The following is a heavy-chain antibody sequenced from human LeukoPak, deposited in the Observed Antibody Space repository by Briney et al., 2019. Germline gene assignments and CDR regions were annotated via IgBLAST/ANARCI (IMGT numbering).Heavy chain of an antibody. V-gene: IGHV3-9*01. CDR3: VRDLCRGGCYDFGL. CDR2: ISWNSATI. Sequence: GGSLRLSCAASGFTFDDYCMHWVRQVPGKGLEWISSISWNSATIDYVDSVKGRFTISRDNAENSLYLLMNSLRVDDRALYSCVRDLCRGGCYDFGLWGQGTLVTVSS. D-gene: IGHD2-15*01. CDR1: GFTFDDYC. J-gene: IGHJ4*02.